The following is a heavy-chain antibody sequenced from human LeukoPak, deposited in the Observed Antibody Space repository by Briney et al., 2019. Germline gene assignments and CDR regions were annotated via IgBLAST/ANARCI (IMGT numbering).Heavy chain of an antibody. CDR2: ITGSGGST. CDR3: TTDGYYDYVWGSYRHFDY. Sequence: GGSLTLSCAASGFTFNSYAMTWVRQAPGKGLEWVSSITGSGGSTYYVDSEKGRFTVSRDNSKSTVYLKMHRLRAEDTAVYYCTTDGYYDYVWGSYRHFDYWGPGNLVTVSS. CDR1: GFTFNSYA. D-gene: IGHD3-16*02. V-gene: IGHV3-23*01. J-gene: IGHJ4*02.